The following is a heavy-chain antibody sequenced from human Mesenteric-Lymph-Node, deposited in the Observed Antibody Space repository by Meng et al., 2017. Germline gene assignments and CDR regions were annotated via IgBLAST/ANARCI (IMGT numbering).Heavy chain of an antibody. CDR1: GFAFNSYP. D-gene: IGHD2-21*01. CDR3: AKEEKGDSDF. Sequence: GESLKISCVASGFAFNSYPIHWVRQAPGRGLESVSAINPSGYTAYYADSVKGRFTISRDNSKNTVYLQMGSLRIEDTALYYCAKEEKGDSDFWGQGTLVTVSS. V-gene: IGHV3-64*02. J-gene: IGHJ4*02. CDR2: INPSGYTA.